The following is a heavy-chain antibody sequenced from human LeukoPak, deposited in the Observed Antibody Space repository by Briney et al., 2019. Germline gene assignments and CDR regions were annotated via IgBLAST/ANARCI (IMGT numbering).Heavy chain of an antibody. Sequence: NSGGSLRLSCAASGFTFSDYYMSWIRQAPGKGLEWVSYISSSGSTIYHADSVKGRFTISRDNAKNSLYLQMNSLRAEDTAVYYCAKCLGSFGVVIAYFDYWGQGTLVTVSS. V-gene: IGHV3-11*01. CDR2: ISSSGSTI. J-gene: IGHJ4*02. CDR1: GFTFSDYY. D-gene: IGHD3-3*01. CDR3: AKCLGSFGVVIAYFDY.